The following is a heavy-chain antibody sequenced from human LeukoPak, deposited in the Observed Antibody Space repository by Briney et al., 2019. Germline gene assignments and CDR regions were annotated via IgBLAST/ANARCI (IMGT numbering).Heavy chain of an antibody. CDR3: ARDAGLAYCGGDCYRNQDWFDP. D-gene: IGHD2-21*02. J-gene: IGHJ5*02. CDR2: IYYSGST. CDR1: GGSISSGGYY. Sequence: PSETLSLTCTVSGGSISSGGYYWSWIRQHPGKGLEWIGYIYYSGSTYYNPSLKSRVTISVDTSKNQFSLKLSSVTAADTAVYYCARDAGLAYCGGDCYRNQDWFDPWGQGTLVTVSS. V-gene: IGHV4-30-4*08.